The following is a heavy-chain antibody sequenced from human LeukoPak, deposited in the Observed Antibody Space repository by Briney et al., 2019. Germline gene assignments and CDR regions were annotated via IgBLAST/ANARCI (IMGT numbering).Heavy chain of an antibody. J-gene: IGHJ4*02. V-gene: IGHV4-34*01. CDR1: GGSFSGYY. Sequence: PSETLSLTCAVYGGSFSGYYWSWIRQPPGKGLEWIGEINHSGSTNYNPSLKRRGTISVDTSKNQFSLKLSSVTAADTAVYYCARQGPCYYDSSGYCKRTFDYWGQGTLVTVSS. CDR3: ARQGPCYYDSSGYCKRTFDY. D-gene: IGHD3-22*01. CDR2: INHSGST.